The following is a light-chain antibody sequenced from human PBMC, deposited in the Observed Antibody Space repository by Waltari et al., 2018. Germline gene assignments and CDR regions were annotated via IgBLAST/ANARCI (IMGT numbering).Light chain of an antibody. CDR3: NSRDSNGNPFV. V-gene: IGLV3-19*01. CDR2: GKH. CDR1: SLRSYY. Sequence: SSELTQDPAVSVALGQTVRITCQGDSLRSYYANWYRQKPGQAPLLVMYGKHNRPSGIPDRFSGSYSGDTASLTITGAQAEDEADYYCNSRDSNGNPFVFGPATKVTVL. J-gene: IGLJ1*01.